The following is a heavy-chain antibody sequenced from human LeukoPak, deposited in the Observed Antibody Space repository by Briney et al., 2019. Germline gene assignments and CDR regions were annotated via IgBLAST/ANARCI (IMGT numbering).Heavy chain of an antibody. CDR3: ARDALTGYSSGWYPRSTGIDY. J-gene: IGHJ4*02. CDR1: GFTFSSYG. V-gene: IGHV3-33*01. D-gene: IGHD6-19*01. Sequence: GGSLRLSCAASGFTFSSYGMHWVRQAPGKGLEWVAVIWYDGSNKYYADSVKGRFTISRDNSKNTLYLQMNSLRAEDTAVYYCARDALTGYSSGWYPRSTGIDYWGQGTLVTVSS. CDR2: IWYDGSNK.